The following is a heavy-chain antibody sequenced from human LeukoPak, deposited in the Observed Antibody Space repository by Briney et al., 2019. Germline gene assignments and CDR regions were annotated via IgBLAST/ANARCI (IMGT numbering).Heavy chain of an antibody. CDR1: GFTFSTFA. CDR3: ATYRQVLLPFES. Sequence: GGSLRLSCAASGFTFSTFAMIWVRQPPGKGLEWVSSIFPSGGEIHYADSVRGRFTISRDNSKSTLSLQMNRLRAEDTAIYYCATYRQVLLPFESWGQGTLVTVSS. J-gene: IGHJ4*02. D-gene: IGHD5-18*01. V-gene: IGHV3-23*01. CDR2: IFPSGGEI.